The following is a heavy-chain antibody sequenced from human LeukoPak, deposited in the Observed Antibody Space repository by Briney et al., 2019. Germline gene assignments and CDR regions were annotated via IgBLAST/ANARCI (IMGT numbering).Heavy chain of an antibody. Sequence: SLRLSCAASGFTLVDYDIHWVRQAPGKGPELVSSISSNSETIAYAEPVKGRFTVSRDNTINSLYLQMNSLRAEDTAVYYCAKEFTTVVTYYFDYWGQGTLVTVSS. V-gene: IGHV3-9*01. CDR2: ISSNSETI. D-gene: IGHD4-23*01. CDR3: AKEFTTVVTYYFDY. J-gene: IGHJ4*02. CDR1: GFTLVDYD.